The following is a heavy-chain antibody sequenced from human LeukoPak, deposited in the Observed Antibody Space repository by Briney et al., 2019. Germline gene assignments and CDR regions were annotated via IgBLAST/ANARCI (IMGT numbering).Heavy chain of an antibody. CDR1: GFTFSSYA. J-gene: IGHJ3*02. D-gene: IGHD5-18*01. V-gene: IGHV3-23*01. CDR2: ISGSCGST. CDR3: AKDPSHTAMVNDAFDI. Sequence: GGSLRLSCAASGFTFSSYAMSWVRQAPGKGLEWVSAISGSCGSTYYADSVKGRFTISRDNSKNTLYLQMNSLRAEDTAVYYCAKDPSHTAMVNDAFDIWGQGTMVTVSS.